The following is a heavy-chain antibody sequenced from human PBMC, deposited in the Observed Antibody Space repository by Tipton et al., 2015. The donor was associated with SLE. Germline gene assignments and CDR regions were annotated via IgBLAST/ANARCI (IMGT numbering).Heavy chain of an antibody. CDR1: GGSFSGYY. D-gene: IGHD3-10*01. CDR3: ARDQIFGASWWFDH. V-gene: IGHV4-34*01. J-gene: IGHJ5*02. CDR2: INHSGST. Sequence: TLSLTCAVYGGSFSGYYWSWIRQPPGKGLEWIGEINHSGSTNYNPSLKSRVTISVDTSKNQFSLKLSSLTAADTAVYYCARDQIFGASWWFDHWGQGTLVTVSS.